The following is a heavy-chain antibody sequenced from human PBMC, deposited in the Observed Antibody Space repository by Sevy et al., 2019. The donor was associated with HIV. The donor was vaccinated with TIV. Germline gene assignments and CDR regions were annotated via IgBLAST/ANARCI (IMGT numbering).Heavy chain of an antibody. D-gene: IGHD3-10*01. Sequence: SETLSLTCAVYGGSFSGYYWSWIRQPPGKGLEWIGEINHSGSTNYNPSLKSRVTISVDTSKNQFSLKLSSVTAADTAVYYCARVRYYGSGSYYKRGGQVDVWGKGTTVTVSS. CDR3: ARVRYYGSGSYYKRGGQVDV. CDR2: INHSGST. V-gene: IGHV4-34*01. J-gene: IGHJ6*04. CDR1: GGSFSGYY.